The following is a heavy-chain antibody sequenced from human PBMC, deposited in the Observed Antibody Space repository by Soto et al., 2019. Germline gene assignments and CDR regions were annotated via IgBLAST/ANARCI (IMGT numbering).Heavy chain of an antibody. Sequence: EVQLVETGGGLIQPGGSLRLSCAASGFTVSSNYMSWVRQAPGKGLEWVSVIYSGGSTYYADSVKGRFTISRDNSKNTLYLQMNSLRAEDTAVYYCARPHYYDSSGWNWYFDLWGRDTLVTVSS. CDR1: GFTVSSNY. D-gene: IGHD3-22*01. V-gene: IGHV3-53*02. J-gene: IGHJ2*01. CDR3: ARPHYYDSSGWNWYFDL. CDR2: IYSGGST.